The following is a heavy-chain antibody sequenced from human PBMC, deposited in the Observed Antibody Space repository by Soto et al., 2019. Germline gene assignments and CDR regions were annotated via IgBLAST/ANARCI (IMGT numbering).Heavy chain of an antibody. J-gene: IGHJ3*02. CDR1: GYTLTELS. CDR3: ATGDHSSSWYQAFDI. Sequence: ASVKVSCKVSGYTLTELSMHWVRQAPGKGLEWMGGFDPEDGETIYAQKFQGRVTMTEDTSTDTAYMELSSLRSEDTAVYYCATGDHSSSWYQAFDIWGQGTMVTVSS. CDR2: FDPEDGET. V-gene: IGHV1-24*01. D-gene: IGHD6-13*01.